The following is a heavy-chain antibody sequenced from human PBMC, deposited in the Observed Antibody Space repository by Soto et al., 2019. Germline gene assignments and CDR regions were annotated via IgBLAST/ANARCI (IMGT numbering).Heavy chain of an antibody. Sequence: QPGGSLRLSCTASGFTFGDYAMSWFRQAPGKGLEWVGFIRSKAYGGTTEYAASVKGRFTISRDDSKSIAYLQMNSLKTEDTAVYYCTREGGDYYDSSGANYDAFDIWGQGTMVTVSS. D-gene: IGHD3-22*01. V-gene: IGHV3-49*03. CDR3: TREGGDYYDSSGANYDAFDI. CDR2: IRSKAYGGTT. J-gene: IGHJ3*02. CDR1: GFTFGDYA.